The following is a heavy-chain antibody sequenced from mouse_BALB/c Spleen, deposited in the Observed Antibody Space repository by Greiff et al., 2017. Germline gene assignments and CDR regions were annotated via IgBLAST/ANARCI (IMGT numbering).Heavy chain of an antibody. CDR3: ARGTNWAPYWYFDV. Sequence: QVQLQQSGAELARPGASVKMSCKASGYTFTSYTMHWVKQRPGQGLEWIGYINPSSGYTNYNQKFKDKATLTADKSSSTAYMQLSSLTSEDSAVYYCARGTNWAPYWYFDVWGAGTTVTVSS. D-gene: IGHD4-1*01. CDR1: GYTFTSYT. V-gene: IGHV1-4*01. CDR2: INPSSGYT. J-gene: IGHJ1*01.